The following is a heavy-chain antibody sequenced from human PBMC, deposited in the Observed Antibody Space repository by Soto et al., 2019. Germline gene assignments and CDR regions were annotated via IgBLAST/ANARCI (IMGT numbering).Heavy chain of an antibody. CDR3: AGAMENPYFYYALNV. D-gene: IGHD3-3*01. V-gene: IGHV3-30*03. J-gene: IGHJ6*02. CDR2: TTYDGGIK. Sequence: GGSLRLSCAASGFSFSSYGMEWVRLAPGKGLEWVAATTYDGGIKHYVDSVKGRFTISRDNSKNTLYLQMNSLRVEDTATYYCAGAMENPYFYYALNVCGQGTTVTVSS. CDR1: GFSFSSYG.